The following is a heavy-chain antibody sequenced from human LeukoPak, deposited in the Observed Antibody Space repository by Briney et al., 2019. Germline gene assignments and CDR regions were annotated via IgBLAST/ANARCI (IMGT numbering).Heavy chain of an antibody. CDR3: ARDSGGWFDS. V-gene: IGHV3-7*03. CDR2: IKQGGREE. CDR1: EFIFSNYW. D-gene: IGHD3-10*01. Sequence: PGGSLRLSCVASEFIFSNYWMSWVRQAPGKGLEGVANIKQGGREEKYVGSVKGRFAISRDDAKSTLYLQMDSLSGDDTAVYYCARDSGGWFDSWGRGTLVTVSS. J-gene: IGHJ5*01.